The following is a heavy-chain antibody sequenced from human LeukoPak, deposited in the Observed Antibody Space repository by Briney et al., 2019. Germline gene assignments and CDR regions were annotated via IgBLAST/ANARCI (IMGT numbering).Heavy chain of an antibody. J-gene: IGHJ4*02. V-gene: IGHV4-39*01. CDR1: GGSISSSSYY. CDR2: IYYSGST. Sequence: SETLSLTCTVSGGSISSSSYYWGWIRQPPGKGLEWIGSIYYSGSTYYNPSLKSRVTIYVDTSKNQFSLKLSSVTAADTAVYYCARRLRGGTGSGSLDYWGQGTLVTVSS. D-gene: IGHD3-10*01. CDR3: ARRLRGGTGSGSLDY.